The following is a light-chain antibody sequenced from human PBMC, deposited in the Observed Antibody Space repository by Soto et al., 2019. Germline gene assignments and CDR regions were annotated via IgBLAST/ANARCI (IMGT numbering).Light chain of an antibody. CDR2: DVS. CDR3: SSYTSSSTLDV. V-gene: IGLV2-14*01. Sequence: QSVLTQPASVSGSPGQSITISCTGTSSDVGGYNYVSWYQQHPGKAPKLMIYDVSNRPSGVSNRFSGSKSGNTASLTISGFQAEDEADYYCSSYTSSSTLDVFGTGTNVTVL. CDR1: SSDVGGYNY. J-gene: IGLJ1*01.